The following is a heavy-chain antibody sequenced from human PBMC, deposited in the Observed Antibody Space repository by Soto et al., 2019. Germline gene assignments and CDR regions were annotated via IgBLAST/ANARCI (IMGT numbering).Heavy chain of an antibody. V-gene: IGHV3-30-3*01. CDR1: GFTFKNNA. CDR3: AREGIAEAGPNYYDF. CDR2: ISYDGSTK. Sequence: QVQLVESGGGVVQPGRSLTIFCTASGFTFKNNAMRWIRQAPAKGLEWVAAISYDGSTKNDADSVKGRFTISRDNSKNTLSLQMSALTGEDTATYYCAREGIAEAGPNYYDFWGEGTLVAVSS. J-gene: IGHJ4*02. D-gene: IGHD6-19*01.